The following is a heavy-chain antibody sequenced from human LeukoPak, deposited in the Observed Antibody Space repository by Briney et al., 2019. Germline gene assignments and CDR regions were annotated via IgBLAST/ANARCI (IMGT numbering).Heavy chain of an antibody. J-gene: IGHJ4*02. CDR1: GYTFTGHY. V-gene: IGHV1-2*06. CDR2: INPNSGGT. CDR3: ARSNFDWLLWVDY. Sequence: ASVKVSCKASGYTFTGHYMHWVRQAPGQGLEWMGRINPNSGGTNYAQKFQGRVTMTRDTSISTAYMELSRLRSDDTAVYYCARSNFDWLLWVDYWGQGTLVTVSS. D-gene: IGHD3-9*01.